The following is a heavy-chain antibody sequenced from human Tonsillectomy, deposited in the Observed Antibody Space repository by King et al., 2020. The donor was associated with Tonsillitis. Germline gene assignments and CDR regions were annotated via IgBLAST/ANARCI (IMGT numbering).Heavy chain of an antibody. CDR1: GYSISSGYY. V-gene: IGHV4-38-2*02. D-gene: IGHD3-10*01. Sequence: QLQESGPGLVKPSETLSLTCTVSGYSISSGYYWGWIRQPPGKGLEWIGSISHSGSTYYNPSLKSRVTISVDTSKNQFSLKLSSVTAADTAVYFWARESGPGFFDPWGQGTLVTVSS. CDR3: ARESGPGFFDP. CDR2: ISHSGST. J-gene: IGHJ5*02.